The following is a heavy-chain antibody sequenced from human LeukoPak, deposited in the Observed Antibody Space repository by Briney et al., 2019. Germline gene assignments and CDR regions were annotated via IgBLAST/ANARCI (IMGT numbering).Heavy chain of an antibody. D-gene: IGHD3-10*01. Sequence: GALRLSCAGSGFTFTRFWMRWVRHARGKGLVWVSRINGEGTTTTYAASVEGRFTISRDENTLYLQMNHLRVDDTAVYYCTRGGEEPFDYWGQGTLVTVSS. CDR2: INGEGTTT. V-gene: IGHV3-74*01. J-gene: IGHJ4*02. CDR1: GFTFTRFW. CDR3: TRGGEEPFDY.